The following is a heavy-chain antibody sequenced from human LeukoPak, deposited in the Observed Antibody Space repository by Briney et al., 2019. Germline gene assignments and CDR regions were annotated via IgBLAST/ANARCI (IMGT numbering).Heavy chain of an antibody. D-gene: IGHD6-19*01. CDR3: ARDRLGAVDYYGMDV. J-gene: IGHJ6*02. CDR2: ISYDGSNK. CDR1: GFTFSSYT. Sequence: GGSLRLSCAASGFTFSSYTMHWVRQAPGKGLGWVAVISYDGSNKYYADSVKGRFTISRDNSKNTLYLQMNSLRAEDTAVYYCARDRLGAVDYYGMDVWGQGTTVTVS. V-gene: IGHV3-30-3*01.